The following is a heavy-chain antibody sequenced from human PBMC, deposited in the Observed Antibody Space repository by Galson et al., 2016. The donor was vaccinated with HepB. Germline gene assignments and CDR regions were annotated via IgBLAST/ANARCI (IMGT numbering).Heavy chain of an antibody. CDR2: IYYSGIT. CDR1: GASISSPNW. D-gene: IGHD3-10*01. Sequence: SETLSLTCAVSGASISSPNWWTWVRQSPGKGLEWIGEIYYSGITNYNPSLKSRVTLSLDKSKNHFFLKLVSVTAADTAVYFCAGEGVSFRELYYWGPGTLVAVSS. CDR3: AGEGVSFRELYY. J-gene: IGHJ4*02. V-gene: IGHV4-4*02.